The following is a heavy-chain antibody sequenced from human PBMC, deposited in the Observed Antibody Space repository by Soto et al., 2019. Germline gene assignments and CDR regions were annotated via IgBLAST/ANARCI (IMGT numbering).Heavy chain of an antibody. Sequence: SEEVSCKASGGTFSRYANSWVRQAPGQGLAWMGGIIPIFGTANYAQKLQGRVTITADESTSTAYMSMSSQRYEDTAVNYCPRHPPAYYCDSSVRYGIDVCGRRTRVT. CDR3: PRHPPAYYCDSSVRYGIDV. J-gene: IGHJ6*01. D-gene: IGHD3-22*01. CDR2: IIPIFGTA. CDR1: GGTFSRYA. V-gene: IGHV1-69*13.